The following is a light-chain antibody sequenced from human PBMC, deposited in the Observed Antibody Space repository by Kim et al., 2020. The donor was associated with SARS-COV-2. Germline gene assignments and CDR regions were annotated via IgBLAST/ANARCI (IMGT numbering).Light chain of an antibody. CDR3: GSRDSSGNRVL. CDR2: GKD. V-gene: IGLV3-19*01. J-gene: IGLJ2*01. CDR1: SLSSYY. Sequence: SSELTQDPAVSVALGQTVRITCQGESLSSYYASWYQQKPRQAPVLVIYGKDSRPSGIPDRFSASSSGSTASLTITGAQAEDEADYYCGSRDSSGNRVLFGGGTQLTVL.